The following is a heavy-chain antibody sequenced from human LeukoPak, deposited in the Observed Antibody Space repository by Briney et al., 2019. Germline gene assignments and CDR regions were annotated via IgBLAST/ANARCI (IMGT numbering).Heavy chain of an antibody. J-gene: IGHJ5*01. V-gene: IGHV3-7*01. D-gene: IGHD6-19*01. CDR3: ARGMTVAANWFDS. CDR2: IKEDGSVR. CDR1: AFIFSGLW. Sequence: GGSLRLSCEGSAFIFSGLWMNWVRQTPGKGLEWVASIKEDGSVRQYVDSVKGRFTISRDHAENSLYLPMNSLRAGDTAVYYCARGMTVAANWFDSWGQGTLVTVSS.